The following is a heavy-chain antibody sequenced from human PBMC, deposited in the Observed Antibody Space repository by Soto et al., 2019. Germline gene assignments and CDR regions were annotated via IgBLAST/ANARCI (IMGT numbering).Heavy chain of an antibody. D-gene: IGHD3-22*01. CDR1: GGSISSGGYY. J-gene: IGHJ3*02. Sequence: PSETLSLTCTVSGGSISSGGYYWSWIRQHPGKGLEWIGYIYYSGSTYYNPSLKSRVTISVDTSKNQFSLKLGSVTAAYTAVYYCARDFRRPTYYYDSSGYSAFDIWGQGTMVTVSS. CDR3: ARDFRRPTYYYDSSGYSAFDI. V-gene: IGHV4-31*03. CDR2: IYYSGST.